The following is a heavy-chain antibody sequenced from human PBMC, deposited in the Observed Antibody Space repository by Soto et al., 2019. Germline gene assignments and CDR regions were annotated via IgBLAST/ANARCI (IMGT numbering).Heavy chain of an antibody. CDR3: ARVVGGGMSWVDY. D-gene: IGHD2-15*01. V-gene: IGHV4-59*01. Sequence: QVQLQESGPGLVKPSETLSLTCTVSGGSISSYYWSWIRQPPGKGLEWIGYIYYSGSTNYNPSLKSRITMTVDTSKDQFALTLSSVTAADTAVYYCARVVGGGMSWVDYWGQGTLVTVSS. J-gene: IGHJ4*02. CDR1: GGSISSYY. CDR2: IYYSGST.